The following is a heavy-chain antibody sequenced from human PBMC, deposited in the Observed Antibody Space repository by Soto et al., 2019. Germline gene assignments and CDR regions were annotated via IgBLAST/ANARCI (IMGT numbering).Heavy chain of an antibody. V-gene: IGHV3-33*01. CDR2: MWYDGSNK. CDR1: GFTFSSYG. CDR3: ARESITMVRGVDY. J-gene: IGHJ4*02. D-gene: IGHD3-10*01. Sequence: QVQLVASGGGVVQPGRSLRLSCAASGFTFSSYGMHWVRQAPGKGLEWVAVMWYDGSNKYYGDSVKGRFTISRDNSKNALYLQMNSLRAEDTAVYYCARESITMVRGVDYWGQGTLVTVSS.